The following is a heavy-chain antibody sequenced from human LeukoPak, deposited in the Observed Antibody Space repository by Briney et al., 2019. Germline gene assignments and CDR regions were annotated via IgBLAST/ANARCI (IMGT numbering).Heavy chain of an antibody. CDR1: GDSINSLDL. V-gene: IGHV4-4*02. CDR2: MYLSGTT. D-gene: IGHD2-15*01. CDR3: ARGSAVVAAVSEQNGMDV. Sequence: PSGTLSLTCTVSGDSINSLDLWSWVRQPPGKGLEWSGEMYLSGTTHSNPSVKSRVTISIDKSKNQFFLNLSSVTAADTAVYYCARGSAVVAAVSEQNGMDVWGQGTTVTVSS. J-gene: IGHJ6*02.